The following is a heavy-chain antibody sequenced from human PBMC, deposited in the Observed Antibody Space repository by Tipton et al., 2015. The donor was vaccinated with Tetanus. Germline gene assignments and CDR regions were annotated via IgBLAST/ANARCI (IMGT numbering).Heavy chain of an antibody. CDR2: INQRGT. D-gene: IGHD1-1*01. CDR1: GGSSSSFY. Sequence: TLSLTCEVSGGSSSSFYWSWIRQPPGGGLEWIGEINQRGTTYNPSLNRRATISVDSSETQLSLIITSMTAADAAVYYCAVLPKHWQAPRGAPWGQGILVTVSS. CDR3: AVLPKHWQAPRGAP. V-gene: IGHV4-34*01. J-gene: IGHJ5*02.